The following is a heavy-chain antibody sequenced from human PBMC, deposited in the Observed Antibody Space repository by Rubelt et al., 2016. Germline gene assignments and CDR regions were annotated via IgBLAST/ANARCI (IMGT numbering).Heavy chain of an antibody. Sequence: QVTLRESGPALVKPTQTLTLTCTFSGFSLSPRGVCVNWIRQPPGKALEWLALIDWDDDKYYTPSLKTRLTISKDTSKSQVVLKMTNMDPVETATYYCARERYCSSTSFGRGMDVWGQGTTVTVSS. CDR1: GFSLSPRGVC. CDR3: ARERYCSSTSFGRGMDV. CDR2: IDWDDDK. V-gene: IGHV2-70*01. J-gene: IGHJ6*02. D-gene: IGHD2-2*01.